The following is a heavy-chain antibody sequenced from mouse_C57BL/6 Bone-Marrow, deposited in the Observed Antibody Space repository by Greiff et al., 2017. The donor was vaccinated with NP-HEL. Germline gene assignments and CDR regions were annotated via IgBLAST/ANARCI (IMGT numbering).Heavy chain of an antibody. D-gene: IGHD6-1*01. V-gene: IGHV3-6*01. CDR2: ISYDGSN. CDR1: GYSITSGYY. CDR3: ARGLYSLCVFDV. Sequence: VQLQQSGPGLVKPSQSLSLTCSVTGYSITSGYYWNWIRQFPGNKLEWMGYISYDGSNNYNPSLKNRISITRDTSKNQFFLKLNSVTTEDTATYYCARGLYSLCVFDVWGTGTTVTVSS. J-gene: IGHJ1*03.